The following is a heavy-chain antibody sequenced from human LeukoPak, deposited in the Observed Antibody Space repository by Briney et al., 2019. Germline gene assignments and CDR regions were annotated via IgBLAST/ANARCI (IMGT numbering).Heavy chain of an antibody. CDR1: GSSISSSNW. V-gene: IGHV4-4*02. J-gene: IGHJ5*02. CDR2: VYPSGRT. Sequence: SGTLSLTCAVSGSSISSSNWWSWVRQPPGKGLEWIGDVYPSGRTIYNPSLKSRLTMSVDKSKNQFSLNVNSVTAADTAVYYCARGYIEVVLTTTYSFFDPWGQGILVTVSS. D-gene: IGHD2-15*01. CDR3: ARGYIEVVLTTTYSFFDP.